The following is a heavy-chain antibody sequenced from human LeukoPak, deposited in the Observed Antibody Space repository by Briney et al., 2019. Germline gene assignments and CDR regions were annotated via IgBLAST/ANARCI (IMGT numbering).Heavy chain of an antibody. CDR3: ARDHPDYGDYVLVY. Sequence: SETLSLTCTVSGGSISSSSYYWGWIRQPPGKGLEWIGSIYYSGSTYYNPSLKSRVTISLDTSKNQFSLRLSSVTAADTAVYYCARDHPDYGDYVLVYWGQGTLVTVSS. D-gene: IGHD4-17*01. CDR1: GGSISSSSYY. CDR2: IYYSGST. V-gene: IGHV4-39*07. J-gene: IGHJ4*02.